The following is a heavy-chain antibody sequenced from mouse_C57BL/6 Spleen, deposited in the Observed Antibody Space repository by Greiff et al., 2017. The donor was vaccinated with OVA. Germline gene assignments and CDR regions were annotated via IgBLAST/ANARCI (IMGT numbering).Heavy chain of an antibody. CDR3: ASQRSNYEDWYFDV. CDR1: GYAFTNYL. CDR2: INPGSGGT. Sequence: QVQLKQSGAELVRPGTSVKVSCKASGYAFTNYLLEWVKQRPGQGLEWIGVINPGSGGTNYNEKFKGKATLTADKSSSTAYMQLSSLTSEDSAVYFCASQRSNYEDWYFDVWGTGTTVTVSS. V-gene: IGHV1-54*01. D-gene: IGHD2-5*01. J-gene: IGHJ1*03.